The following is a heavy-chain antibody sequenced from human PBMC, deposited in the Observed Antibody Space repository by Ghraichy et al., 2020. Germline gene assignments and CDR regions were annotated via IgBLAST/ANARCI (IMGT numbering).Heavy chain of an antibody. Sequence: GGSLRLSCAASGFSFSSYDMDWVRQAPGKGLEWVPHINSRSKNIFYSDSVKGRFTISRDNAKNSLFLQMNSLRAEDAAVYFCARAWGVVSFYYYYGLDVWGQGTTVTVSS. V-gene: IGHV3-48*04. CDR2: INSRSKNI. CDR1: GFSFSSYD. D-gene: IGHD2-21*01. CDR3: ARAWGVVSFYYYYGLDV. J-gene: IGHJ6*02.